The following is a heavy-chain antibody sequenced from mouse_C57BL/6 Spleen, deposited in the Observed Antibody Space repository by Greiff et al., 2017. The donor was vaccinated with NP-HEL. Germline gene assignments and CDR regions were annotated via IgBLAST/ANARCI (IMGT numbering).Heavy chain of an antibody. J-gene: IGHJ3*01. CDR1: GYTFTSYW. Sequence: VQLQQPGAELVRPGSSVKLSCKASGYTFTSYWMDWVKQRPGQGLEWIGNIYPSDSETHYNQKFKDKATLTVDKSSSTAYMQLSSLTSEDSAVYYCARGGLRLWFAYWGQGTLVTVSA. D-gene: IGHD2-4*01. V-gene: IGHV1-61*01. CDR3: ARGGLRLWFAY. CDR2: IYPSDSET.